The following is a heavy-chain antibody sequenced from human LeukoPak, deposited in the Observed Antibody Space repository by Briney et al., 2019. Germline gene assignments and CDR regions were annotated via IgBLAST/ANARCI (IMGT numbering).Heavy chain of an antibody. CDR2: ISYDGSNK. CDR1: GFTFSSYA. CDR3: ARDRYYYDSSGYFSY. V-gene: IGHV3-30-3*01. Sequence: GGSLRLSCAASGFTFSSYAMHWVRQAPGKGLEWVAVISYDGSNKYYADSVKGRFTISRDNSKNTLYLQMYSLRAEDTAVYYCARDRYYYDSSGYFSYWGQGTLVTVSS. D-gene: IGHD3-22*01. J-gene: IGHJ4*02.